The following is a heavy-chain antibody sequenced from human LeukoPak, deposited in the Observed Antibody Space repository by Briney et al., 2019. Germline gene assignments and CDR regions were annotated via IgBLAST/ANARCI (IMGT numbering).Heavy chain of an antibody. Sequence: GGSLRLSCAASGFTVSSYAMTWVRQAPGKGLEWVSAIGYSAGNTYYADSVKGRFTISRDNSMNTLYLQMSSLRADDTALYYCAKDDDGHHHGVDHWGQGTLVTVSS. CDR1: GFTVSSYA. J-gene: IGHJ4*02. V-gene: IGHV3-23*01. D-gene: IGHD4-17*01. CDR2: IGYSAGNT. CDR3: AKDDDGHHHGVDH.